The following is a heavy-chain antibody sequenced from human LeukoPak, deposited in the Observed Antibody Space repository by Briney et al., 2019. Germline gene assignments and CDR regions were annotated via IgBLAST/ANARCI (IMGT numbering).Heavy chain of an antibody. Sequence: PSEPLSLTCAVSGYSISSDYYWGRIRPPSGKGLEWIGNIYQSVSTYYNPSLKSRVTISVDTSKNQFSLKLSSVTAADTAVYYCARNKSTVTTSRHDAFDIWGQGTMVTVSS. D-gene: IGHD4-17*01. CDR2: IYQSVST. V-gene: IGHV4-38-2*01. J-gene: IGHJ3*02. CDR1: GYSISSDYY. CDR3: ARNKSTVTTSRHDAFDI.